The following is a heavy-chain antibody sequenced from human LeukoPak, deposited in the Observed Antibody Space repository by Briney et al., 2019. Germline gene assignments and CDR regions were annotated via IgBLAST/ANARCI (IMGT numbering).Heavy chain of an antibody. CDR3: ARVGSYYGSGISSNWFDP. CDR2: IYYSGST. CDR1: GGSISSSSYY. D-gene: IGHD3-10*01. J-gene: IGHJ5*02. V-gene: IGHV4-39*07. Sequence: TSETLSLTCTVSGGSISSSSYYWGWIRQPPGKGLEWIGIIYYSGSTYYNPSLKSRVTISVDTSKNQFSLKLSSVTAADTAVYYCARVGSYYGSGISSNWFDPWGQGTLVTVSS.